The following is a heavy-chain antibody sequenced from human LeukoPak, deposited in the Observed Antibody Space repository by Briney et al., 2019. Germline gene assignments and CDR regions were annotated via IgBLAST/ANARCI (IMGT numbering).Heavy chain of an antibody. V-gene: IGHV3-9*01. J-gene: IGHJ6*02. CDR1: GFTFDDYD. D-gene: IGHD4-23*01. CDR3: AKDPGGNSDYYYGMDV. Sequence: PGRSLRLSCAASGFTFDDYDMHWVRQAPGKGLEWVSGISWNSGSIGYADSVKGRFTISRDNAKNSLYLQMNSLRAEDTALYYCAKDPGGNSDYYYGMDVWGQGTTVTVSS. CDR2: ISWNSGSI.